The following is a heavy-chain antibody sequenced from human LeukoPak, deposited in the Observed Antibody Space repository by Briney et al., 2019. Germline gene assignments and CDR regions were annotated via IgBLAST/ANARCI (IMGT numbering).Heavy chain of an antibody. J-gene: IGHJ4*02. CDR3: TKDLNHDSSG. CDR2: I. CDR1: GFRFSDYW. D-gene: IGHD3-22*01. V-gene: IGHV3-7*01. Sequence: GSLRLSCAASGFRFSDYWMTWVRQAPGKGLECVANIKGRFTVSRDNAKNSLYLQMNNMRVEDTAIYYCTKDLNHDSSGWGQGTLVTVSS.